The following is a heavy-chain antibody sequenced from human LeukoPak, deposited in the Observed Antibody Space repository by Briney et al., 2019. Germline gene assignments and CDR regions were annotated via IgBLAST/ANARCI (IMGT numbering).Heavy chain of an antibody. J-gene: IGHJ4*02. D-gene: IGHD6-19*01. CDR2: IIPLLDTI. CDR1: GGTFNKDA. Sequence: SVKVSCKASGGTFNKDAIGWLRQAPGEGFEWMGEIIPLLDTINYAQRLQGRDTITADEPTSTVYMELSNLRSEDTAVYFCARGKWLVPFDYWGQGTLVTVSS. CDR3: ARGKWLVPFDY. V-gene: IGHV1-69*13.